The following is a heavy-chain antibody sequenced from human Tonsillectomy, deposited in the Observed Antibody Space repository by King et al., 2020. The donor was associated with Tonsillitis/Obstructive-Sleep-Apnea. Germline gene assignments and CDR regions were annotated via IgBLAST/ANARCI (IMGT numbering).Heavy chain of an antibody. V-gene: IGHV4-31*01. J-gene: IGHJ4*02. CDR1: GGSISSGGYY. D-gene: IGHD2-2*01. Sequence: VPLQESGPGLVKPSQTLSLTCTVSGGSISSGGYYWRWIRPHPGKGLEWIGYIYYSGSTYYNPSLKTLVTISVDTSKNQFSLKLSSVTAADTAVYYCARGYCSRTSCYLDYWGQGTLVTVSS. CDR2: IYYSGST. CDR3: ARGYCSRTSCYLDY.